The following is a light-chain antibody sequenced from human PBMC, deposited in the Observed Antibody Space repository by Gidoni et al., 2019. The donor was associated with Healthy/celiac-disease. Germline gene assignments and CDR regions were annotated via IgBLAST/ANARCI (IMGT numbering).Light chain of an antibody. V-gene: IGKV1-39*01. J-gene: IGKJ2*01. CDR2: AAS. CDR3: QQSYSTHT. Sequence: DIQMTQSPSSLSASVGDRVTITCRASQRISSYLNWYQQKPGKAPKPLIYAASSLQSGVPSRFSGSGSGTDFTLTISSLQPEDFATYYCQQSYSTHTFGQGTKLEIK. CDR1: QRISSY.